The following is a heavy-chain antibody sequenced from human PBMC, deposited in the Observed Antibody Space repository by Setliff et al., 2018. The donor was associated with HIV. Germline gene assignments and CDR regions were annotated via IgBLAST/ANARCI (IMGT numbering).Heavy chain of an antibody. Sequence: GGSLRLSCGASGFTFDRFWMHWVRQAPGKGLVWVSRVNRDGSSTTYADSVKDRFTISRDNSRNTVYLQMNSLRVEDTAVYYCAPVRDGYNYFFDYWGQGTLVTVSS. CDR1: GFTFDRFW. J-gene: IGHJ4*02. D-gene: IGHD5-12*01. CDR3: APVRDGYNYFFDY. CDR2: VNRDGSST. V-gene: IGHV3-74*01.